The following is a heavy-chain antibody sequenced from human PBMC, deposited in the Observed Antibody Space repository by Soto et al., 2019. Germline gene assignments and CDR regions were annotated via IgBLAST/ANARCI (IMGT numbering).Heavy chain of an antibody. D-gene: IGHD6-6*01. CDR1: GFTFSSYW. CDR2: INEDGSRK. J-gene: IGHJ5*02. CDR3: ARGSGSSSS. V-gene: IGHV3-7*05. Sequence: EVQLEESGGGLVQPGGSLRLSCAASGFTFSSYWMSWVRQAPGRGLEGVANINEDGSRKYYVDSVKGRFTISRDNAKNPLSLQMNSLRADDTAVYYCARGSGSSSSWGQGTLVTVSS.